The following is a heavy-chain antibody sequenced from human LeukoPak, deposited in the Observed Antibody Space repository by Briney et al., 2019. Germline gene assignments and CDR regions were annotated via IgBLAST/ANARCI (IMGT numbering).Heavy chain of an antibody. J-gene: IGHJ4*02. D-gene: IGHD1-7*01. V-gene: IGHV3-23*01. CDR3: AKPFSWNFFDS. CDR2: VSSTGGTT. CDR1: GFTFSTYG. Sequence: GGSLRLSCAASGFTFSTYGMSWVRQAPGKGLEWVSAVSSTGGTTYYAASVKGRFTISRDTSKNTLYLKMNSLSAEDTAVYYCAKPFSWNFFDSWGQGTPVTVSS.